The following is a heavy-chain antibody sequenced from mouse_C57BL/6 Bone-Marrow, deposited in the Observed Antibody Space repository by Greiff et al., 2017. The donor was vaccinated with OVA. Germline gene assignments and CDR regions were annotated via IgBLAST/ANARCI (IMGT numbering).Heavy chain of an antibody. CDR2: IDPSDSYT. CDR1: GYTFTSYW. J-gene: IGHJ1*03. V-gene: IGHV1-69*01. CDR3: ARWGSNYEL. D-gene: IGHD2-5*01. Sequence: QVQLKQPGAELVMPGASVKLSCKASGYTFTSYWMHWVKQRPGQGLEWIGEIDPSDSYTNYNQKFKGKSTLTVDKSSSTAYMQLSSLTSEDSAVYYCARWGSNYELWGTGTTVTVSS.